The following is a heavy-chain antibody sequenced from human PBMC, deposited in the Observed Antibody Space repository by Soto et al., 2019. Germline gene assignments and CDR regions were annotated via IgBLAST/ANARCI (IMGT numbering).Heavy chain of an antibody. CDR3: AHRSIPDNSSWGSYFDY. CDR1: GFALSTRGVG. D-gene: IGHD3-16*01. J-gene: IGHJ4*02. Sequence: QITLKESGPTLVKPTQTLTVTCTFSGFALSTRGVGVGWVRQPPGKALEWLALIFWDGDQRFSPSLNGRAAITSDTSKNQVVFTLPNVDLVDTATDYCAHRSIPDNSSWGSYFDYWGQGSRVNVSS. V-gene: IGHV2-5*02. CDR2: IFWDGDQ.